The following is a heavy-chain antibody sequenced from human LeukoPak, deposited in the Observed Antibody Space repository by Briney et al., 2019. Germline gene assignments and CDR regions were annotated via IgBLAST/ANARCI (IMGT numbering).Heavy chain of an antibody. CDR2: INNDGSTT. Sequence: GGSLRLSCAASGFTFSSYWMHWVRQAPGKGLVWVSRINNDGSTTNYADSAKGRFTISRDNAKGTLYLQLNSLRADDTAVYYCVRDLRRGTYWGQGTLVIVSS. V-gene: IGHV3-74*01. D-gene: IGHD1-1*01. CDR3: VRDLRRGTY. J-gene: IGHJ4*02. CDR1: GFTFSSYW.